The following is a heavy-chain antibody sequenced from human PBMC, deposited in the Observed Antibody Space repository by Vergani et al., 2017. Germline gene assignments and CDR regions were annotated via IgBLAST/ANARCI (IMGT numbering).Heavy chain of an antibody. D-gene: IGHD3-10*01. V-gene: IGHV4-38-2*02. CDR1: GYSISSGYY. CDR2: IYHSGST. J-gene: IGHJ4*02. Sequence: QVQLQESGPGLVKPSETLSLTCTVSGYSISSGYYWGWIRQPPGKGLEWIGSIYHSGSTYYNPSLKSRLTISLDTSKNQFSLNLSSVTAADTAVYYCARDGAMVRGPYGDWGQGTLVTVSS. CDR3: ARDGAMVRGPYGD.